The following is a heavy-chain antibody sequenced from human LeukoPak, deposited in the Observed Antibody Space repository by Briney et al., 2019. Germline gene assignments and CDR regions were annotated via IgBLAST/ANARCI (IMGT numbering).Heavy chain of an antibody. V-gene: IGHV1-18*01. Sequence: ASVKVSCKASGYTFTSYGISWVRQAPGQGLEGMGWISAYNGNTNYAQKLQGRVTMTTDTSTSTAYLELRSLRSDDTAVYYCARDRSRPYGSGSYYEVGDFDYWGQGTLVTVSS. CDR2: ISAYNGNT. D-gene: IGHD3-10*01. J-gene: IGHJ4*02. CDR3: ARDRSRPYGSGSYYEVGDFDY. CDR1: GYTFTSYG.